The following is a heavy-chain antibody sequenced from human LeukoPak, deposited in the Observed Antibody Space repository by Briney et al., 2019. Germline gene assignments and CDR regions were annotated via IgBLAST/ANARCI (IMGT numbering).Heavy chain of an antibody. J-gene: IGHJ4*02. CDR1: GFTFSNYA. Sequence: GGSLGLSCAASGFTFSNYAMNWVRQAPGKGLEWVSALSGSGGSTYYADSVKGRFTISRDNSKNTLYLQMNSLRAEDTVVYYCAKDSSSWYELYYFDYWGQGTLVTVSS. CDR3: AKDSSSWYELYYFDY. V-gene: IGHV3-23*01. CDR2: LSGSGGST. D-gene: IGHD6-13*01.